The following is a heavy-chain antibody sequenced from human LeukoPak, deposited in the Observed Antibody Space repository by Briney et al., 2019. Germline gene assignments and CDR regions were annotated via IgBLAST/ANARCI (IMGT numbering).Heavy chain of an antibody. Sequence: GSLRLSCAASGFTFSRYGMHWVRQAPGKGLEWVAVIWYDGSDKYYADSVKGRFTISRDNSKNTLYLQMNSLRAEDTAVYYCARGDYYPEAFDIWGQGTMVTVSS. CDR3: ARGDYYPEAFDI. D-gene: IGHD2-21*01. CDR1: GFTFSRYG. CDR2: IWYDGSDK. V-gene: IGHV3-33*01. J-gene: IGHJ3*02.